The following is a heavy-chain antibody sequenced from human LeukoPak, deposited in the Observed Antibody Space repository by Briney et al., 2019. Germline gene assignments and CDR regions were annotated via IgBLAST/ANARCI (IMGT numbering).Heavy chain of an antibody. Sequence: ASVKVSCKASGYTFTSYGISWVRQAPGQGLEWMGWISAYNGNTNYAQKLQGRVNMTTDTSTSTAYMELRSMRSDDTAVYYCARDLRYCSSTSCYVLSYWGQGTLVTVSS. D-gene: IGHD2-2*01. CDR1: GYTFTSYG. CDR3: ARDLRYCSSTSCYVLSY. CDR2: ISAYNGNT. J-gene: IGHJ4*02. V-gene: IGHV1-18*01.